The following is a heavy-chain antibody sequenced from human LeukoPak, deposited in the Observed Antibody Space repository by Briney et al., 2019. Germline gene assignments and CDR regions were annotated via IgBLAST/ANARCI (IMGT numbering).Heavy chain of an antibody. J-gene: IGHJ4*02. CDR1: GGTFSSYA. Sequence: ASVKVSCKASGGTFSSYAISWVRQAPGQGLEWMGGIIPIFGTANYAQKFQGRVTITADESTSTAYMELSSLRSEDTAVYYCARNFVGYCSSTSCYTWDYWGQGTLVTVSS. CDR2: IIPIFGTA. D-gene: IGHD2-2*02. V-gene: IGHV1-69*13. CDR3: ARNFVGYCSSTSCYTWDY.